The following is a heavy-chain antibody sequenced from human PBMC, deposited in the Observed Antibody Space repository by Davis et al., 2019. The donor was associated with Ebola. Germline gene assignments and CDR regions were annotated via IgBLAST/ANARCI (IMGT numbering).Heavy chain of an antibody. CDR3: ARWRGYSSYYFDY. CDR2: IYYSGST. J-gene: IGHJ4*02. CDR1: GGSISSGDYY. D-gene: IGHD5-18*01. Sequence: PSETLSLTCTVSGGSISSGDYYWGWIRQPPGKGLEWIGYIYYSGSTYYNPSLKSRVTISVDTSKNQFSLKLSSVTAADTAVYYCARWRGYSSYYFDYWGQGTLVTVSS. V-gene: IGHV4-30-4*01.